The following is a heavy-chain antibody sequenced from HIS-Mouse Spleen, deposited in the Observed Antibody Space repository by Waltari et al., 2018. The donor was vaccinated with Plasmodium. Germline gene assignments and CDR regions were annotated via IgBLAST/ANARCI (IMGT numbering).Heavy chain of an antibody. V-gene: IGHV3-21*01. Sequence: EVQLVESGGGLVKPGGSLSISCPASGFPFSRYSMHWVRQAPGKGLEWVSSISSSSSYIYYADSVKGRFTISRDNAKNSLYLQMNSLRAEDTAVYYCAREDILTGYYNDYWYFDLWGRGTLVTVSS. CDR2: ISSSSSYI. J-gene: IGHJ2*01. CDR3: AREDILTGYYNDYWYFDL. D-gene: IGHD3-9*01. CDR1: GFPFSRYS.